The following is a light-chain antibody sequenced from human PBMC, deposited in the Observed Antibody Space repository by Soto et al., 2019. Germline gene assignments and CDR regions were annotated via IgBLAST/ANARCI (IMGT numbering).Light chain of an antibody. CDR2: EGS. V-gene: IGLV2-23*01. CDR1: SSDVGSYNL. Sequence: QSALTQPASVSGSPGQSITISCTGTSSDVGSYNLVSWYQLHPGKAPKLMIYEGSKRPSGVSNRFSGSKSGNTASLTISGLQAEDEADYYCCSYAGSSTWVFGGGTMVTVL. CDR3: CSYAGSSTWV. J-gene: IGLJ3*02.